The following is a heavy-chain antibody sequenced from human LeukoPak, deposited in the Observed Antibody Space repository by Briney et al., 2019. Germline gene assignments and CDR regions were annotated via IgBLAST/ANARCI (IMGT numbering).Heavy chain of an antibody. CDR1: GGSISSYY. Sequence: PSETLSLTCTVSGGSISSYYWSWIRQPAGKGLEWIGRIYTSGSTNYNPTLKSRVTMSVDTSKNQFSLKLSSVTAADTAVYYCARLGKAVAGTRGDDYWGQGTLVTVSS. V-gene: IGHV4-4*07. CDR3: ARLGKAVAGTRGDDY. CDR2: IYTSGST. J-gene: IGHJ4*02. D-gene: IGHD6-19*01.